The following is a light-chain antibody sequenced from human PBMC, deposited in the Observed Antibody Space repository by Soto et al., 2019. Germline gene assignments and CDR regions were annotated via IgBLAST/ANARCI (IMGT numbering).Light chain of an antibody. V-gene: IGLV2-18*02. CDR3: DSYTASSTYV. J-gene: IGLJ1*01. CDR2: DVG. Sequence: ITCKGTTSDVGSYNRVSWYQQTPGTAPKLIIYDVGSRPSGVPDRFSGSKSGNTASLTISGLQAEDEADYYCDSYTASSTYVFGTGTKVTVL. CDR1: TSDVGSYNR.